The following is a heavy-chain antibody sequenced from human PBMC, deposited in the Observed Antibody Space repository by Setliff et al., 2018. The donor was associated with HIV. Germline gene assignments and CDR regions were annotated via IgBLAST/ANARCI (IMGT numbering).Heavy chain of an antibody. V-gene: IGHV3-21*01. J-gene: IGHJ4*02. CDR1: GFTFSNYA. CDR3: AREGPQTGDHSLALF. CDR2: ISRISTYI. Sequence: GGSLRLSCAASGFTFSNYAMSWVRQAPGKGLEWVSSISRISTYIYYADSVKGRFTISRDNAKNSLYLHMNSLRAEDTAVYYCAREGPQTGDHSLALFWGQGTVVTVSS. D-gene: IGHD7-27*01.